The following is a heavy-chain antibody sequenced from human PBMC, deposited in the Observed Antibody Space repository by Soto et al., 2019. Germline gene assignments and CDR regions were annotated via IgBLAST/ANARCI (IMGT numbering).Heavy chain of an antibody. CDR3: ARDGAFSGSYRGIWFDP. D-gene: IGHD1-26*01. CDR2: TYYRSKWYN. CDR1: GDSVSSNSAA. V-gene: IGHV6-1*01. Sequence: SQTLSLTCAISGDSVSSNSAAWNWIRQSPSRGLEWLGRTYYRSKWYNDYAVSVKSRITINPDTSKNQFSLQLNSVTPEDTAVYYCARDGAFSGSYRGIWFDPWGQGTLVTVSS. J-gene: IGHJ5*02.